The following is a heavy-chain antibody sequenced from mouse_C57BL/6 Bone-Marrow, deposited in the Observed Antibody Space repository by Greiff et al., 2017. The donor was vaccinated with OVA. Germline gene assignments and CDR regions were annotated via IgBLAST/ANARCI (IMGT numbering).Heavy chain of an antibody. CDR1: GYTFTSYW. D-gene: IGHD1-1*01. CDR2: IDPSDSYT. J-gene: IGHJ4*01. V-gene: IGHV1-50*01. CDR3: ARGSTTVVAHYAMDY. Sequence: QVQLQQSGAELVKPGASVKLSCKASGYTFTSYWMQWVKQRPGQGLEWIGEIDPSDSYTNYNQKFKGKATLTVDPSSSTAYMQLSSLTSEDSAVYYSARGSTTVVAHYAMDYWGQGTSVTVSS.